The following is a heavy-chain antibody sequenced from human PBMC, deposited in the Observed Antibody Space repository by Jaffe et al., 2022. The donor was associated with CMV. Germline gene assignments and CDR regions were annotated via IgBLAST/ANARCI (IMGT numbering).Heavy chain of an antibody. Sequence: EVQLVESGGGLVKPGRSLRLSCTASGFTFGDYAMSWFRQAPGKGLEWVGFIRSKAYGGTTEYAASVKGRFTISRDDSKSIAYLQMNSLKTEDTAVYYCTRDSTATPYWVDYWGQGTLVTVSS. J-gene: IGHJ4*02. CDR3: TRDSTATPYWVDY. CDR1: GFTFGDYA. V-gene: IGHV3-49*05. D-gene: IGHD2-8*02. CDR2: IRSKAYGGTT.